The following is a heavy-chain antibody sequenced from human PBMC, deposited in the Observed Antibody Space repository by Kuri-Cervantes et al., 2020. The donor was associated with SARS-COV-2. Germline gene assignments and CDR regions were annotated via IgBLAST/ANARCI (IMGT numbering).Heavy chain of an antibody. CDR2: IYTSGGT. CDR3: ARQMMSSITIFGVVITRNWFDP. CDR1: GCSISSYY. D-gene: IGHD3-3*01. J-gene: IGHJ5*02. V-gene: IGHV4-4*07. Sequence: GSLRLSCTVSGCSISSYYWSWIRQPAGKGLEWIGRIYTSGGTNYNPSLKSRVTMSVDTSKNQFSLKLSSVTAADTAVYYCARQMMSSITIFGVVITRNWFDPWGQGTLVTVPS.